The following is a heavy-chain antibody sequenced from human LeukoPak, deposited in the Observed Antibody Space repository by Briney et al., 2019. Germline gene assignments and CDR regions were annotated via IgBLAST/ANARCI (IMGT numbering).Heavy chain of an antibody. D-gene: IGHD2-2*01. CDR2: INPNSGGT. Sequence: ASVKVSCKASGYTFTGYYMHWVRQAPGQGLEWMGWINPNSGGTNYAQKFQGRVTMTRDTSTSTVYMELSSLRSEDTAVYYCARAPAGGALDIGGQGTMVTVSS. J-gene: IGHJ3*02. CDR1: GYTFTGYY. CDR3: ARAPAGGALDI. V-gene: IGHV1-2*02.